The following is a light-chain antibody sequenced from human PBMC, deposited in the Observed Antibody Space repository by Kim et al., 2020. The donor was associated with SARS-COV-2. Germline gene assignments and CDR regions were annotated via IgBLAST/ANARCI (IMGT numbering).Light chain of an antibody. V-gene: IGKV3-11*01. CDR2: DAS. Sequence: PGGRATLSCRAARKLATYLTWYQHRPRQAPRLLIYDASNRAPGIPARFSGNGSGTDFTLTISRVEPEDVAVYYCQQRSNWPPITFGQGTRLEIK. CDR1: RKLATY. CDR3: QQRSNWPPIT. J-gene: IGKJ5*01.